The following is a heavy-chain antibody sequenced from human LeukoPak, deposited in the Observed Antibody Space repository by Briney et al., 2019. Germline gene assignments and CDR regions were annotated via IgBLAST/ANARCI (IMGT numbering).Heavy chain of an antibody. V-gene: IGHV1-46*01. CDR2: FNPSGAST. CDR1: GYTFTSYY. J-gene: IGHJ5*02. Sequence: ASVKVSCKASGYTFTSYYMHWVRQAPGQGLEGMEIFNPSGASTNYAQKFQGRVNMTRDTSTNTVYMELGSLRSEDTAVYYCARVAAAGFAYDKFDPWGQGTLVTVSS. CDR3: ARVAAAGFAYDKFDP. D-gene: IGHD6-13*01.